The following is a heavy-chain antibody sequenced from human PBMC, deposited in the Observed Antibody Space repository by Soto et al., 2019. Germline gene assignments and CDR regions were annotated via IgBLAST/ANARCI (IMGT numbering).Heavy chain of an antibody. CDR2: ISGSGGST. D-gene: IGHD6-13*01. CDR3: AKDVTAGIAAAASFAY. J-gene: IGHJ4*02. V-gene: IGHV3-23*01. CDR1: GFTFSSYA. Sequence: GGSLRLSCAASGFTFSSYAMSWVRQAPGKGLEWVSAISGSGGSTYYADSVKGRFTISRDNSKNTLYLQMNSLRAEDTAVYYCAKDVTAGIAAAASFAYWGQGTLVTVSS.